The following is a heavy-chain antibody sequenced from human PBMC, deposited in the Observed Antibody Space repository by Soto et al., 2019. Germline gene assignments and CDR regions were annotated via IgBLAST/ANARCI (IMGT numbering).Heavy chain of an antibody. J-gene: IGHJ5*02. CDR2: INPNSGAT. V-gene: IGHV1-2*02. CDR3: ARGGGTILAPLP. CDR1: GYTFTGYF. D-gene: IGHD3-3*01. Sequence: ASVKVSCRASGYTFTGYFMHWVRQAPGQGLEWMGCINPNSGATKYAQKFQGRVTLTRDTSINTAYMEMSMLRSDDTAVYYCARGGGTILAPLPWGQGTLVTVSS.